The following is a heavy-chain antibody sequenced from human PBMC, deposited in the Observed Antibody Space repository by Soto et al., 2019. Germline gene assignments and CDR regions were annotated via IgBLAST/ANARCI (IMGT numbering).Heavy chain of an antibody. CDR1: DNTFTHYG. D-gene: IGHD2-8*02. J-gene: IGHJ6*02. Sequence: GASVKVSCKSSDNTFTHYGINWVRQAPGQGLEWMGWISGYNGNTKYAQKFQDRVTMTADTSTRTAFMEVRSLTSDDTGVYFCAATGGNYFGFDVWGQGTTVTV. CDR2: ISGYNGNT. V-gene: IGHV1-18*01. CDR3: AATGGNYFGFDV.